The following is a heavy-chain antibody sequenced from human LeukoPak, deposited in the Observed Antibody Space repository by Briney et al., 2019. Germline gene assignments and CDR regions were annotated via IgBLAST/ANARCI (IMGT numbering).Heavy chain of an antibody. CDR1: GFTFSTYW. Sequence: GGSLRLSCAASGFTFSTYWMHWVRQAPGKGLVWVSRINTDGSYTTYADSAKGRFTISRDNAKNTLYLQMSSLRAEDTAVYYCARVSRSVSTFGVVIIDAFDVWGQGTMVTVSS. CDR2: INTDGSYT. D-gene: IGHD3-3*01. CDR3: ARVSRSVSTFGVVIIDAFDV. V-gene: IGHV3-74*01. J-gene: IGHJ3*01.